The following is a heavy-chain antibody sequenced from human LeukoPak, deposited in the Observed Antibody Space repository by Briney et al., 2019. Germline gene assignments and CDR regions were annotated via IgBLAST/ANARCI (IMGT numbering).Heavy chain of an antibody. V-gene: IGHV1-69*13. CDR2: IIPIFGTA. D-gene: IGHD1-14*01. J-gene: IGHJ1*01. Sequence: ASVKVSCKASGGTFSSYAISWVRQAPGQGLEWMGGIIPIFGTANYAQKFQGRVTITADESTSTAYMELSSLRSEDTAVYYCARDRVEPNAEYFQHWGQGTLVTVSS. CDR1: GGTFSSYA. CDR3: ARDRVEPNAEYFQH.